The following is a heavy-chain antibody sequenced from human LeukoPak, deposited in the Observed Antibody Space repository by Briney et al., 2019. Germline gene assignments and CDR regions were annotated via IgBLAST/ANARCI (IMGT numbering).Heavy chain of an antibody. CDR1: GYTFTGYY. CDR3: ARDRRSSSWRPGYYYYMDV. Sequence: ASVEVSCKASGYTFTGYYMHWVRQAPGQGLEWMGWINPNSGGTNYAQKFQGRVTMTRDTSISTAYMELSRLRSDDTAVYYCARDRRSSSWRPGYYYYMDVWGKGTTVTVSS. D-gene: IGHD6-13*01. V-gene: IGHV1-2*02. J-gene: IGHJ6*03. CDR2: INPNSGGT.